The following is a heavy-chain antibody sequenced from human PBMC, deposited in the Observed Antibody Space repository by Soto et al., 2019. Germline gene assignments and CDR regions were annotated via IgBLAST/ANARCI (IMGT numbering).Heavy chain of an antibody. CDR2: IIPIFGTA. Sequence: GASVKVSCKASGGTXSSYAISWVRQAPGQGLEWMGGIIPIFGTANYAQKFQGRVTITADESTSTAYMELSSLRSEDTAVYYCARGYCSSTSCYAGYYYYGMDVWGQGTTVTVSS. J-gene: IGHJ6*02. D-gene: IGHD2-2*01. CDR1: GGTXSSYA. CDR3: ARGYCSSTSCYAGYYYYGMDV. V-gene: IGHV1-69*13.